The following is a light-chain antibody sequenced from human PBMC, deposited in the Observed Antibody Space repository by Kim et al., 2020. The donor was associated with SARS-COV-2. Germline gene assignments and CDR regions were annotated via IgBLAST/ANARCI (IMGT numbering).Light chain of an antibody. J-gene: IGLJ3*02. CDR1: SGHSSNA. CDR2: LNSDGSH. CDR3: QTWGTGIHV. V-gene: IGLV4-69*01. Sequence: QPVLTQSPSASASLGASVKLTCTLSSGHSSNAIAWHQQHPERGPRYLMKLNSDGSHSKGDGIPDRFSGSSSGAERYLTISSLQSEDEADYYCQTWGTGIHVFGGGTQLTVL.